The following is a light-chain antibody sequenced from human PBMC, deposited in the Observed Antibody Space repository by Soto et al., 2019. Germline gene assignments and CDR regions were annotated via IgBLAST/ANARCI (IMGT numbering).Light chain of an antibody. V-gene: IGKV1-5*01. J-gene: IGKJ4*01. CDR2: DAS. CDR1: QSISSW. Sequence: ATAVDRVTITCRASQSISSWLAWYQHETGKAPKLLIYDASNLDSGVPSRFSGSGSGTEFTLTISSLQSEDFAVYYCQQYVNRPPLTFGGGTKV. CDR3: QQYVNRPPLT.